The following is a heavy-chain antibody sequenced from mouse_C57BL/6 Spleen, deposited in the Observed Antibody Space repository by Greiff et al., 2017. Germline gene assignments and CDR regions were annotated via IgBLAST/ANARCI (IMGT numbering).Heavy chain of an antibody. CDR3: ARKNMVTTGFAY. D-gene: IGHD2-2*01. Sequence: QVQLQQSGAELARPGASVKLSCKASGYTFTSYGISWVKQRTGQGLEWIGVIYPRSGNIYYNENFKGKATLTADKSSSTAYMEVRSLNAEDTAVYFCARKNMVTTGFAYWGQGTLVTVSA. J-gene: IGHJ3*01. CDR2: IYPRSGNI. V-gene: IGHV1-81*01. CDR1: GYTFTSYG.